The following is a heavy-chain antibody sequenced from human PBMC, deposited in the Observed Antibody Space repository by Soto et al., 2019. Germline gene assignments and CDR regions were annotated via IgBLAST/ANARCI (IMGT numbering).Heavy chain of an antibody. Sequence: SETLSLTCVVSGTSISSTYWWTWVRQAPGKGLEWIGEIYHSGTTNYNPSLTSRVTISVDTSNNQFSLKLSSVSAADTAVYYCARGPSGDKVDYWGQGTLVTVSS. V-gene: IGHV4-4*02. CDR3: ARGPSGDKVDY. CDR1: GTSISSTYW. J-gene: IGHJ4*02. D-gene: IGHD7-27*01. CDR2: IYHSGTT.